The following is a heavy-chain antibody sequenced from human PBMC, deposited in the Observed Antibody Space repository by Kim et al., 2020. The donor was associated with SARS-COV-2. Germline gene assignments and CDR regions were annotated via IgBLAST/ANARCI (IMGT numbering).Heavy chain of an antibody. CDR2: IWYDGSNK. D-gene: IGHD2-2*01. J-gene: IGHJ6*03. CDR3: ARDSCSSSSCYSYYYHYYMDV. V-gene: IGHV3-33*01. CDR1: GFTFSTYG. Sequence: GGSLRLSCAASGFTFSTYGMHWVRQAPGKGLEWVAAIWYDGSNKYYADSVKGRFTISRDNSKNTLYLQMNSLRAEDTAVYYCARDSCSSSSCYSYYYHYYMDVWGKGTTVTVSS.